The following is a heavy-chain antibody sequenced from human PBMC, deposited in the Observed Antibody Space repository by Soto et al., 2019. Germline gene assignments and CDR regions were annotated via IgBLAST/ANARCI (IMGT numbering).Heavy chain of an antibody. Sequence: QITLKESGPTLVKPTQTLTLTCTFSGFSLSTSGVSVGWIRQPPGKALEWLALIYWDDDKRYSPSLKSRLTITKDTSKNQVVLTVTNMDPVDTATYYCAHRPNGGWLDYWGQGTLVTVSS. V-gene: IGHV2-5*02. J-gene: IGHJ4*02. CDR2: IYWDDDK. D-gene: IGHD6-19*01. CDR1: GFSLSTSGVS. CDR3: AHRPNGGWLDY.